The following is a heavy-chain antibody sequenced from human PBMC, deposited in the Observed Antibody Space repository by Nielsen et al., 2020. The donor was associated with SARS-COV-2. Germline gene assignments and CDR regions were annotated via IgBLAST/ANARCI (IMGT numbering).Heavy chain of an antibody. CDR2: ISWNSGSI. D-gene: IGHD2-15*01. CDR3: ARCSGGSCYFYGMDV. Sequence: SLKISCAASGFTFDDYAMHWVRQAPGKGLEWVSGISWNSGSIGYADSVKGRFTISRDNSKNSLYLQMNSLRAEDTALYHCARCSGGSCYFYGMDVWGQGTTVTVSS. V-gene: IGHV3-9*01. J-gene: IGHJ6*02. CDR1: GFTFDDYA.